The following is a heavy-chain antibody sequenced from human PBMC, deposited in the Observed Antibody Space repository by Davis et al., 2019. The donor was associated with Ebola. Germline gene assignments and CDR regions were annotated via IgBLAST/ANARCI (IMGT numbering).Heavy chain of an antibody. Sequence: GESLKISCAASGFTFSGSAMHWVRQASGKGLEWVGRIRSKANSYATAYAASVKGRFTLSRDDSKNTAYLQMNSLKTEDTAVYYCTSAYGDWDYWGQGTLVTVSS. CDR2: IRSKANSYAT. CDR1: GFTFSGSA. J-gene: IGHJ4*02. CDR3: TSAYGDWDY. V-gene: IGHV3-73*01. D-gene: IGHD4-17*01.